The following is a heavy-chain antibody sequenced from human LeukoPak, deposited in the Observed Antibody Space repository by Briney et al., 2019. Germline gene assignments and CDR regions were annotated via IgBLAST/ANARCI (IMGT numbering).Heavy chain of an antibody. D-gene: IGHD4-17*01. CDR3: ARLYGGYGDYYFDY. J-gene: IGHJ4*02. Sequence: GGSLRLSCAASGFTFSSYGIHWVRQAPGKGLEWVSAIYSGGSTFYADSVKGRFTISRDSSKNTLYLQMNSLRAEDTAVYYCARLYGGYGDYYFDYWGQGTLVTVSS. V-gene: IGHV3-NL1*01. CDR2: IYSGGST. CDR1: GFTFSSYG.